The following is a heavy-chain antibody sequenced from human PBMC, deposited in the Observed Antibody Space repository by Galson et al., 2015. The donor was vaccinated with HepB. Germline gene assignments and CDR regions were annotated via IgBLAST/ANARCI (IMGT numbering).Heavy chain of an antibody. CDR1: GFTFSSYW. D-gene: IGHD3-22*01. V-gene: IGHV3-74*01. CDR2: INSDGSST. J-gene: IGHJ4*02. CDR3: ARDVFTGDYYDSSGYPPD. Sequence: SLRLSCAASGFTFSSYWMHWVRQAPGKGLVWVARINSDGSSTSYADSVKGRFTISRDNAKNTLYLQMNSLRAEDTAVYYCARDVFTGDYYDSSGYPPDWGQGTLVTVSS.